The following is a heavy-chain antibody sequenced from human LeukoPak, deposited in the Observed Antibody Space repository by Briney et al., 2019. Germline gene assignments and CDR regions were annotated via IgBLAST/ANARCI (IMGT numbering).Heavy chain of an antibody. CDR1: GGSISSNSYY. V-gene: IGHV4-39*01. Sequence: PSQTLSLTCTVSGGSISSNSYYWGWIRQPPGKGLEWIGSIYYSGSTYYNPSLKSRVTAFMDTSKNQFSLKLSSVTAADTAMYYCARSSEATVAPIKRYLENWGQGTLVTVSS. CDR2: IYYSGST. J-gene: IGHJ1*01. D-gene: IGHD5-12*01. CDR3: ARSSEATVAPIKRYLEN.